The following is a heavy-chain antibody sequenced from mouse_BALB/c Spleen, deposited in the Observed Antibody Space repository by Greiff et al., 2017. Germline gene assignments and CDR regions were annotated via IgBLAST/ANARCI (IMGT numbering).Heavy chain of an antibody. CDR2: ISNGGGST. V-gene: IGHV5-12-2*01. CDR3: ARGYEAMDY. CDR1: GFTFSSYT. D-gene: IGHD2-14*01. Sequence: EVQLVESGGGLVQPGGSLKLSCAASGFTFSSYTMSWVRQTPEKRLEWVAYISNGGGSTYYPDTVKGRFTISRDNAKNTLYLQMSSLKSEDTAMYYCARGYEAMDYWGQGTSVTVSS. J-gene: IGHJ4*01.